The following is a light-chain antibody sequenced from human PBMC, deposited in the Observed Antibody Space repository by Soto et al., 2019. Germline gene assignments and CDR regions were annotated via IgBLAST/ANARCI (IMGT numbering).Light chain of an antibody. Sequence: IQMTQSPSTLSASVGDTVTITCRASQSISVSLAWYQQKPGKAPNLLIYDASTLQGGVPSRFSGSGSGTEFTLTVTSLQPEDFAPYFCQQYDKYSTFGHGTKVDVK. CDR1: QSISVS. V-gene: IGKV1-5*01. CDR2: DAS. J-gene: IGKJ1*01. CDR3: QQYDKYST.